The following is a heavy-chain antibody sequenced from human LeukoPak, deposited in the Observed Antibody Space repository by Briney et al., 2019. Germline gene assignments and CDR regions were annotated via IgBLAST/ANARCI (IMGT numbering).Heavy chain of an antibody. V-gene: IGHV3-53*01. Sequence: PGGSLRLSCTASGFTFGDYAISWVRQAPGKGLEWVSFIYSGGNTHYSDSLKGRFTISRDNSKNTLYLQMNSLRVEDTAVYYCARRAGAYSHPYDYWGQGTLVTVSS. CDR3: ARRAGAYSHPYDY. CDR2: IYSGGNT. D-gene: IGHD4/OR15-4a*01. J-gene: IGHJ4*02. CDR1: GFTFGDYA.